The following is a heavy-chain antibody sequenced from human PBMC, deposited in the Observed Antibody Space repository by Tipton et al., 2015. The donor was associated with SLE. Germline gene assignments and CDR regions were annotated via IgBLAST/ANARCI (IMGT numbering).Heavy chain of an antibody. CDR1: GGSISSYY. V-gene: IGHV4-59*01. CDR3: AISEGEWLLLSWFDP. Sequence: TLSLTCTVSGGSISSYYWSWIRQPPGKGLEWIGYIYYSGSTNYNPSLKSRVTISLDTSKNQFSLKLSSVTAADTAVYYCAISEGEWLLLSWFDPWGQGTLVTVSS. CDR2: IYYSGST. D-gene: IGHD3-3*01. J-gene: IGHJ5*02.